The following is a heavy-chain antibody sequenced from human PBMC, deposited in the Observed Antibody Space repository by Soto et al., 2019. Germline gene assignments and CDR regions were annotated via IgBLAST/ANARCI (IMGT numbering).Heavy chain of an antibody. D-gene: IGHD3-3*01. CDR1: GGSISSSSYY. CDR2: IYYSGST. J-gene: IGHJ5*02. V-gene: IGHV4-39*01. Sequence: SETLSLTCTVSGGSISSSSYYWGWIRQPPGKGLEWIGSIYYSGSTYYNPSLKSRVTISVDTSKNQFSLKLSSVTAADTAVYYCAKGEGDDFWSGYYPLDPWGQGTLVTVYS. CDR3: AKGEGDDFWSGYYPLDP.